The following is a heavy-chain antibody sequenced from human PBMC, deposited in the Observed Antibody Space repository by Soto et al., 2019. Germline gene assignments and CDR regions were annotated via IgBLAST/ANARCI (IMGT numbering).Heavy chain of an antibody. CDR2: IYYSGST. V-gene: IGHV4-59*01. CDR3: ERFGALAGASIYYYYYCMDV. D-gene: IGHD6-19*01. CDR1: GGSISNYY. Sequence: SETLSLTCTVSGGSISNYYWSWIRLPPGKGLEWIGHIYYSGSTKYNPSLKSRGTISVDMSKNQFSLKLSSVTAADTAVYSCERFGALAGASIYYYYYCMDVCGQGTTVTVSS. J-gene: IGHJ6*02.